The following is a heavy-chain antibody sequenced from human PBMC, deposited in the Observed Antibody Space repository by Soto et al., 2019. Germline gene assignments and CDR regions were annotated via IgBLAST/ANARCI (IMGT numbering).Heavy chain of an antibody. CDR1: GFTFSSYG. CDR2: ISYDGSNK. V-gene: IGHV3-30*18. CDR3: AKDGGSGWLFDY. J-gene: IGHJ4*02. Sequence: QVQLVESGGGVVQPGRSLRLSCAASGFTFSSYGMHWVRQAPGKGLEGVAVISYDGSNKYYADSVKGRFTISRDNSKNTLYLQMNSLRAEDTAVYYCAKDGGSGWLFDYWGQGTLVTVSS. D-gene: IGHD6-19*01.